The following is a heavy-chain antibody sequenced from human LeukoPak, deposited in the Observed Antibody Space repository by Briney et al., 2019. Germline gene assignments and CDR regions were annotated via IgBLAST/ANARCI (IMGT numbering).Heavy chain of an antibody. V-gene: IGHV3-7*01. J-gene: IGHJ4*02. Sequence: GGSLRLSCAASGFTFSSYWMNWARQAPGKGLEWVASINHNGNVNYYVDSVKGRFTISRDNAKNSLYLQMNSLRAEDTAVYYCARDLRGGYNPYFDYWGQGTLVTVSS. CDR1: GFTFSSYW. CDR2: INHNGNVN. D-gene: IGHD5-24*01. CDR3: ARDLRGGYNPYFDY.